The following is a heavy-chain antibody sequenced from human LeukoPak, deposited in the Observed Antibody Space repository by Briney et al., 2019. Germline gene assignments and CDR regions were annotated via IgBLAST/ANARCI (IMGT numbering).Heavy chain of an antibody. D-gene: IGHD3-10*01. CDR1: GYTFTSYY. V-gene: IGHV1-46*01. CDR2: INPSGGST. CDR3: AREQSFGNYYGSGSYYRYWFDP. Sequence: ASVKVSCKASGYTFTSYYMHWVRQAPGQGLEWMGIINPSGGSTSYAQKFQGRVTMTRDMSTSTVYMELSSLRSEDTAVYYCAREQSFGNYYGSGSYYRYWFDPWGQGTLVTVSS. J-gene: IGHJ5*02.